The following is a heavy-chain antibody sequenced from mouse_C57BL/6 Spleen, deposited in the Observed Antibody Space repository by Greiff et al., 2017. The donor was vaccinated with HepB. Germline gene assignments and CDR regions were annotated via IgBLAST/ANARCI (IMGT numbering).Heavy chain of an antibody. CDR3: TTFGYYYGTPCY. V-gene: IGHV14-4*01. CDR1: GFNIKDDY. CDR2: IDPENGDT. D-gene: IGHD1-1*01. Sequence: VQLQQSGAELVRPGASVKLSCTASGFNIKDDYMHWVKQRPEQGLEWIGWIDPENGDTEYASKFQGKATITAETSSNTAYLQLSSLTSEDTAVYYCTTFGYYYGTPCYWGQGTTLTVSS. J-gene: IGHJ2*01.